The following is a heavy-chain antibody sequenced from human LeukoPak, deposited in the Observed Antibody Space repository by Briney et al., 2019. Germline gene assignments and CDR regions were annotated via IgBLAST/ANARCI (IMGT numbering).Heavy chain of an antibody. V-gene: IGHV3-30-3*01. D-gene: IGHD6-13*01. CDR1: GFTFSSYA. Sequence: GGSLRLSCAASGFTFSSYAMHWVRQAPGKGLEWVAVISYDGSNKYYADSVKGRFTISRDNSKNTLYLQMNSLRAEDTAVYYCARGESSWYGNAFDIWGQGTMVTVSS. J-gene: IGHJ3*02. CDR2: ISYDGSNK. CDR3: ARGESSWYGNAFDI.